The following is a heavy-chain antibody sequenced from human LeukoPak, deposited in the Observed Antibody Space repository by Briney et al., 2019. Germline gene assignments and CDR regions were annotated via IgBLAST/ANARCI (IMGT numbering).Heavy chain of an antibody. D-gene: IGHD3-16*01. CDR1: GFTFSSYS. J-gene: IGHJ4*02. CDR2: ISSRSSYI. V-gene: IGHV3-21*01. Sequence: PGGSLRLSCASCGFTFSSYSMNWVRQAPGRGLEWVSSISSRSSYIYYADSVKGRFTISRDNAKNSLYLQMNSLRAEDTAVYYCARGELYDDYDRAGPFDYWGQGTLVTVSS. CDR3: ARGELYDDYDRAGPFDY.